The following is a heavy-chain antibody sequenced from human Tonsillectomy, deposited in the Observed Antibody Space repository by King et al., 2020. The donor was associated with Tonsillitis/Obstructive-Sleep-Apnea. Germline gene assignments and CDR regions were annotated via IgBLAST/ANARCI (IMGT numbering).Heavy chain of an antibody. Sequence: TLKESGPTLVKPTQTLTPTCTFSGFSLSTNGVGVGVGWIRQPPGKALEWLALIYWDDDKRYNPSLKSRLTITKDTSKNQVVLTITNMDPVDTATYYCAHRPSSYTWNDGYYFDYWGQGTLVTVSS. CDR1: GFSLSTNGVGVG. D-gene: IGHD1-1*01. CDR2: IYWDDDK. V-gene: IGHV2-5*02. J-gene: IGHJ4*02. CDR3: AHRPSSYTWNDGYYFDY.